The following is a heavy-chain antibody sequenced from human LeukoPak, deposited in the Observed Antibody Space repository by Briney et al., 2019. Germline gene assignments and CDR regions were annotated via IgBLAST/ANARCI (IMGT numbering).Heavy chain of an antibody. Sequence: ASVKVSCKASGGTFSSYAISWVRQAPGQGLEWMGGIIPIFGTANYAQRFQGRVTISTDESTTAAYMELSSLTSEDTAVYYCARELSDRVRFSSSWSYFDYWGQGTLVTVSS. CDR1: GGTFSSYA. J-gene: IGHJ4*02. CDR2: IIPIFGTA. D-gene: IGHD6-13*01. CDR3: ARELSDRVRFSSSWSYFDY. V-gene: IGHV1-69*05.